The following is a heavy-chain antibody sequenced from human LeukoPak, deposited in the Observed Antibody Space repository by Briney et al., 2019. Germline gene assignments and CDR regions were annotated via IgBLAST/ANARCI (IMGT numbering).Heavy chain of an antibody. CDR1: GFTFSSYS. D-gene: IGHD5-18*01. V-gene: IGHV3-21*01. J-gene: IGHJ5*02. Sequence: GGSLRLSCAASGFTFSSYSMNWVRQAPGKGLEWVSSISSSSSYIYYADSVKDRFTISRDNAKNSLYLQMNSLRAEDTAVYYCARDPGRAMVIRFDPWGQGTLVTVSS. CDR2: ISSSSSYI. CDR3: ARDPGRAMVIRFDP.